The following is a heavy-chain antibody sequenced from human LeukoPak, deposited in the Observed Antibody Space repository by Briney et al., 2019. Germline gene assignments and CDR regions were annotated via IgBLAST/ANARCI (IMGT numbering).Heavy chain of an antibody. V-gene: IGHV1-46*01. CDR2: INPSGGST. CDR3: ARRGSYYYYMDV. J-gene: IGHJ6*03. D-gene: IGHD1-26*01. CDR1: GYTFTSYY. Sequence: ASVKVSCKASGYTFTSYYMHWVRQAPGQGLEWMGIINPSGGSTSYAQKFQGRVTMTRDMSTSTVYMELSSLRSEDTAVYYCARRGSYYYYMDVWGKGTTVTISS.